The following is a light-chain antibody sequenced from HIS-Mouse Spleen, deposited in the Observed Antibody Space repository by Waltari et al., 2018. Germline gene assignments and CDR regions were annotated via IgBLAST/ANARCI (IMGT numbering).Light chain of an antibody. V-gene: IGLV2-23*01. CDR2: EGS. CDR1: SSDVGSYNL. Sequence: SALTQPAPVPGSPGQSITISCTGTSSDVGSYNLVPRYQQHPGKAPKLMIYEGSKRPSGVSNRFSGSKSGNTASLTSSGLQAEDEADYYCCSYAGSSTWVFGGGTKLTVL. CDR3: CSYAGSSTWV. J-gene: IGLJ3*02.